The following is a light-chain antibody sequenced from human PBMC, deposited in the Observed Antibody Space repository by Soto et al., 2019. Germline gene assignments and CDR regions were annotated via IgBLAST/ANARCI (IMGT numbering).Light chain of an antibody. CDR1: SSDVGGYNY. Sequence: QSALTQPASVSGSPGQSITISCTGTSSDVGGYNYVSWYQQHPGKAPKLMIYDVSNRPSGVSNRFSGSKSGHTASLTISGLQAEDEADYFCSSYTSRRAPSAVFGGGTQLIVL. J-gene: IGLJ7*01. V-gene: IGLV2-14*01. CDR3: SSYTSRRAPSAV. CDR2: DVS.